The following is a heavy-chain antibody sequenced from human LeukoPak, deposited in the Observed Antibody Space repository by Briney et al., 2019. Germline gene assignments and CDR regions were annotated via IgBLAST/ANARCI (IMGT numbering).Heavy chain of an antibody. D-gene: IGHD4-23*01. J-gene: IGHJ4*02. CDR3: ARHWYGGNFLFDY. CDR1: GGSINSYY. Sequence: SETLSLICTVSGGSINSYYWTWIRQPPGKGLEWIGSIYYTGTTSYNSSLKSRVTISIDTSKNQFSLNLNSVTAADTAVYYCARHWYGGNFLFDYWGQGTLITVSS. CDR2: IYYTGTT. V-gene: IGHV4-59*08.